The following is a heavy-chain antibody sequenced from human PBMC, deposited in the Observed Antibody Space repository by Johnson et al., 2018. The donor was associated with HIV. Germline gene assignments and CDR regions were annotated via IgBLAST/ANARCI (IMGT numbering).Heavy chain of an antibody. CDR2: ISYDGSNK. D-gene: IGHD1-26*01. Sequence: LVESGGGVVQPGRSLRLSCAASGFTFSSYAMHWVRQAPGKGLEWVAVISYDGSNKYYADSVKGRFTISRDNSKNTLYLKMQSLRDEDTEVYYCAKVSWEARLGDQFEIWGQGTMVTVSS. CDR3: AKVSWEARLGDQFEI. J-gene: IGHJ3*02. V-gene: IGHV3-30*14. CDR1: GFTFSSYA.